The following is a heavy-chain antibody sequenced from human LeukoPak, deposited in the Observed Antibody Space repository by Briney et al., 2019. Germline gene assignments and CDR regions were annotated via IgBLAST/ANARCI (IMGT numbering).Heavy chain of an antibody. CDR3: ARGSYGSGSYEGDWFDP. CDR2: IYTSGST. V-gene: IGHV4-61*02. Sequence: SETLSLTCTVSGGSISSGSYYWRWIRQPAGKGLEWIGRIYTSGSTNYNPSLKSRVTISADTSKNQFSLKLSSVTAADTAVYYCARGSYGSGSYEGDWFDPWGQGTLVTVSS. D-gene: IGHD3-10*01. J-gene: IGHJ5*02. CDR1: GGSISSGSYY.